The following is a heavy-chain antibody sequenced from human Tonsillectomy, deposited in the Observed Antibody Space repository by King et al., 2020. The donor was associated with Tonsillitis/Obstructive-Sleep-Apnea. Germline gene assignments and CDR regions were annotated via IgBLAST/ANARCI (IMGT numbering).Heavy chain of an antibody. J-gene: IGHJ4*02. D-gene: IGHD3-3*01. Sequence: VQLVESGGGVVQPGRSLRLSCAASGFTFNSYSMHWVRQAPGKGLEWVALISYDGIKKYYADSVKGRFTISRDNSKNTLSLQMNSLRDDDTAVYYCATIWGGYDKGGFDCWGQGTLVTVSS. CDR1: GFTFNSYS. CDR2: ISYDGIKK. V-gene: IGHV3-30*04. CDR3: ATIWGGYDKGGFDC.